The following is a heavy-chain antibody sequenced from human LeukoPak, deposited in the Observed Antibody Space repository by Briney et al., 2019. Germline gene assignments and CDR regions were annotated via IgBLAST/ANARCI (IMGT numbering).Heavy chain of an antibody. J-gene: IGHJ4*02. Sequence: GGSLRLSCAASGFTFSSSAMSWVRQAPGKGLEWVSAISNNGGYTYYADSVQGRFTISRDNSKSTLGLQMNSLRAEDTAVYYCAKQLGYCSDGSCYFPYWGQGTLVTVSS. D-gene: IGHD2-15*01. V-gene: IGHV3-23*01. CDR1: GFTFSSSA. CDR3: AKQLGYCSDGSCYFPY. CDR2: ISNNGGYT.